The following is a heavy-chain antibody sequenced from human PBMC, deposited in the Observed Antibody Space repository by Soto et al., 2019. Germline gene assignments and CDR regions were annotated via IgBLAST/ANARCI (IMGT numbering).Heavy chain of an antibody. J-gene: IGHJ4*02. CDR1: GFTFSRHG. Sequence: GGALRLSRSASGFTFSRHGLHLVRQAPGKGLEWVAGIPYDGSNNYYADSVKGRFTISRDNSKNTLYLRMNSLRAEDTAVYYCAKDQDLEYFDYWGQGTLVTVSS. D-gene: IGHD1-1*01. V-gene: IGHV3-30*18. CDR3: AKDQDLEYFDY. CDR2: IPYDGSNN.